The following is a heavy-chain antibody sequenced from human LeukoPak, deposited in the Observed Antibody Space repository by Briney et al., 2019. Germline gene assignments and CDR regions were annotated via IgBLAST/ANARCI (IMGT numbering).Heavy chain of an antibody. V-gene: IGHV5-51*01. CDR2: IYPGDSDT. J-gene: IGHJ5*02. CDR1: GYSFTSYW. D-gene: IGHD3-22*01. Sequence: GESLKISCKCSGYSFTSYWIGWVRHMPGKGLELMGIIYPGDSDTRYSPSFQGQVTISADKSISTAYLQWSSLKASDTAMYYCAQYDSSGYQKFDPWGQGTVVTLFS. CDR3: AQYDSSGYQKFDP.